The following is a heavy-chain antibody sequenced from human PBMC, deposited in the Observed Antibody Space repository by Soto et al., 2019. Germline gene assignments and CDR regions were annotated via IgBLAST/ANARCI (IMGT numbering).Heavy chain of an antibody. J-gene: IGHJ6*02. CDR1: GFTFSSYG. Sequence: QVQLVESGGGVVQPGRSLRLSCAASGFTFSSYGMHWVRQAPGKGLEWVAVIWYDGSNKYYADSVKGRFTISRDNSKNTLYLQMNSLRAEDTAVYYCARDRDFDWLPFDYGMDVWGQGTTVTVSS. CDR3: ARDRDFDWLPFDYGMDV. CDR2: IWYDGSNK. V-gene: IGHV3-33*01. D-gene: IGHD3-9*01.